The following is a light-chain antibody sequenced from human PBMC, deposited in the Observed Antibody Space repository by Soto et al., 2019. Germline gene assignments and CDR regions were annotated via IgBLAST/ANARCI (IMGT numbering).Light chain of an antibody. CDR3: SSYAGTDIVI. CDR1: SSDVGGYNF. V-gene: IGLV2-8*01. Sequence: QSALTQPPSASGSPGQSVTISCTGTSSDVGGYNFVSWYQQHPGKAPKLIIYVVTQRPSGVPDRFSGSKSGNTASLAVSGLQGDDEADYYCSSYAGTDIVIFGGGTKLTVL. J-gene: IGLJ2*01. CDR2: VVT.